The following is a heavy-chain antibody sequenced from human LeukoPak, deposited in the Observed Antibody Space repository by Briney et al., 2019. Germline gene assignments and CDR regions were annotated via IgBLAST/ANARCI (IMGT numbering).Heavy chain of an antibody. CDR2: INHSGST. CDR1: GGSISSYY. D-gene: IGHD3-9*01. Sequence: SETLSLTCTVSGGSISSYYWSWIRQPPGKGLEWIGEINHSGSTNYNPSLKSRVTISVDTSKNQFSLKLSSVTAADTAVYYCARRQGLRYFDWLLNGAFDYWGQGTLVTVSS. J-gene: IGHJ4*02. V-gene: IGHV4-34*01. CDR3: ARRQGLRYFDWLLNGAFDY.